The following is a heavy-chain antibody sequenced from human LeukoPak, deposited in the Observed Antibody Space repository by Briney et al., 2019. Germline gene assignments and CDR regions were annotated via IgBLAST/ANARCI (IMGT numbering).Heavy chain of an antibody. J-gene: IGHJ4*02. CDR2: INPSGGST. Sequence: GASVKVSCKASGYTFTSYYMHWVRQAPGQGLEWMGIINPSGGSTSYAQKFQGRVTMTRDTSTSTVYMELSSLRSEDTAVYYCAVNSLFYGSGSYYYLDYWGQGTLVTASS. V-gene: IGHV1-46*01. D-gene: IGHD3-10*01. CDR3: AVNSLFYGSGSYYYLDY. CDR1: GYTFTSYY.